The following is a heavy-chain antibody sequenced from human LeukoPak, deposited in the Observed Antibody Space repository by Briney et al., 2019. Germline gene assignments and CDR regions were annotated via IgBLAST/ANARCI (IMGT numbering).Heavy chain of an antibody. Sequence: PGGSLRLSCAASGFTFSPYWMHWVRQAPGKGLVWVSRINSDGSITSYADSVKGRFTISRDNAKNTLYLQMNSLRAEDTAVYYCARDPMDRGVMFDYWGQGTLVTVSS. J-gene: IGHJ4*02. CDR1: GFTFSPYW. CDR2: INSDGSIT. CDR3: ARDPMDRGVMFDY. D-gene: IGHD3-10*01. V-gene: IGHV3-74*01.